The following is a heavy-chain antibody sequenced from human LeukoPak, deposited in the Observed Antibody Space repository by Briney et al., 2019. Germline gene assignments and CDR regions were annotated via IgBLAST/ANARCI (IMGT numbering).Heavy chain of an antibody. J-gene: IGHJ6*02. D-gene: IGHD2/OR15-2a*01. V-gene: IGHV4-59*01. Sequence: SETLSLTCTVSGGSISSYYWSWIRQPPGKRLEMIGYIYYSGSTDYNPSLKSRVTISVDTSKNQFSLKLSSVTAADTAVYYCARRLAMGYYYYGMDVWGQGTTVTVSS. CDR1: GGSISSYY. CDR3: ARRLAMGYYYYGMDV. CDR2: IYYSGST.